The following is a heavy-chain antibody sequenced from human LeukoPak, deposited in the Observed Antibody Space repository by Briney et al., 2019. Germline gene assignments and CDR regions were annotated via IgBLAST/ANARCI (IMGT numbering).Heavy chain of an antibody. CDR3: ARAARRQWLSYFDY. CDR2: IYYSGST. J-gene: IGHJ4*02. Sequence: SETLSLTCTVSGGSISSYYWSWIRQPPGKGLEWIGYIYYSGSTSYNPSLKSRVTISVDTSKNQFSLKLSSVTAADTAVYYCARAARRQWLSYFDYWGQGTLVTVSS. D-gene: IGHD6-19*01. CDR1: GGSISSYY. V-gene: IGHV4-59*01.